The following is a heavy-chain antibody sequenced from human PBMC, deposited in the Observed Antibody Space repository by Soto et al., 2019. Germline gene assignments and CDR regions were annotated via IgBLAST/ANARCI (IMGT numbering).Heavy chain of an antibody. D-gene: IGHD6-13*01. CDR1: GGSFSGYY. CDR3: ARGSQQLVRTYYYYGMDV. J-gene: IGHJ6*02. V-gene: IGHV4-34*01. CDR2: INHSGST. Sequence: SETLSLTCAAYGGSFSGYYWSWIRQPPGKGLEWIGEINHSGSTNYNPSLKSRVTISVDTSKNQFSLKLSSVTAADTAVYYCARGSQQLVRTYYYYGMDVWGQGTTVTVSS.